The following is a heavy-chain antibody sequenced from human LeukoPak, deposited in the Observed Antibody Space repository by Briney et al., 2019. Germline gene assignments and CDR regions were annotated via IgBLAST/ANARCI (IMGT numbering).Heavy chain of an antibody. V-gene: IGHV3-48*04. Sequence: GGSLRLSCAASGFTFSSYAMSWVRQAPGKGLEWVSYISSSGSTIYYADSVKGRFTISRDNAKNSLYLQMNSLRAEDTAVYYCARDLRGPLSGPTAPYYMDVWGKGTTVTVSS. CDR3: ARDLRGPLSGPTAPYYMDV. D-gene: IGHD3-10*01. CDR1: GFTFSSYA. J-gene: IGHJ6*03. CDR2: ISSSGSTI.